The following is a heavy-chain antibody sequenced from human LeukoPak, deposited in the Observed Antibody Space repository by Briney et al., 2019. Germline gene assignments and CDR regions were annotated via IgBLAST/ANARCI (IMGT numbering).Heavy chain of an antibody. CDR2: VKHDGSAK. D-gene: IGHD1-14*01. V-gene: IGHV3-7*01. CDR3: ARGSRYFDY. J-gene: IGHJ4*02. CDR1: GFTFSTYW. Sequence: GGSLRLSCAASGFTFSTYWMTWVRQAPGKGLEWVATVKHDGSAKYYVDSVKGRFTISRDNAKKSLYLQMNSLRAEDTTVYYCARGSRYFDYWGQGTLVTVSS.